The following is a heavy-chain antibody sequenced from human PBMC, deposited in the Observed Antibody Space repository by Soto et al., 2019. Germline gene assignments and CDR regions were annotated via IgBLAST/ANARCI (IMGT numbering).Heavy chain of an antibody. Sequence: GGSLRLSCAASGFTFSSYGMHWVRQAPGKGLEWVAVISYDGSNKYYADSVKGRFTISRDNSKNTLYLQMNSLRAEDTAVYYCAKEDPPLLRYFDWLLSGSDAFDIWGQGTMVTVSS. CDR2: ISYDGSNK. D-gene: IGHD3-9*01. J-gene: IGHJ3*02. CDR1: GFTFSSYG. CDR3: AKEDPPLLRYFDWLLSGSDAFDI. V-gene: IGHV3-30*18.